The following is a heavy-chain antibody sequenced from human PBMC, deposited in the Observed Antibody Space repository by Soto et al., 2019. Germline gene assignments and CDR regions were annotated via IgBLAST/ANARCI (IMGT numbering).Heavy chain of an antibody. CDR2: VHDTGNS. D-gene: IGHD7-27*01. V-gene: IGHV4-59*01. CDR1: GGSLNNYY. Sequence: QVQLQESGPGLVRPSEAVSLTCTISGGSLNNYYWSWIRQPPGQGLEWIAYVHDTGNSHYNPSLTGPVTISLATSKSQVSLKLNSITAADTATYYCERLWGPDNWGIQAFDVWGQGTVVTVSS. J-gene: IGHJ3*01. CDR3: ERLWGPDNWGIQAFDV.